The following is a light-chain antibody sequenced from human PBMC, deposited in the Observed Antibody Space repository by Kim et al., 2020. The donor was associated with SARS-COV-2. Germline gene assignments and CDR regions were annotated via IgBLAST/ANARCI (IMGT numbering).Light chain of an antibody. V-gene: IGKV3-20*01. CDR3: HQYGYSVT. CDR1: KRVGTSY. CDR2: ATS. J-gene: IGKJ4*01. Sequence: SPGERATRACRASKRVGTSYISWYQQKLGQAPRLLIYATSSRATGTPDRFSGSGSGTDFTLTISRLEPEDFAVYYCHQYGYSVTFGGGTKVDIK.